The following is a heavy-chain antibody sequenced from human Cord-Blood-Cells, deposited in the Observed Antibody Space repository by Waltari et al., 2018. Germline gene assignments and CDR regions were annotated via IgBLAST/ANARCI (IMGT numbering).Heavy chain of an antibody. Sequence: QVQLQQWGAGLLKPSETLSLTCAAYGGSFSGYYWSWIRQPPGKGLEWIGEINHSGSTNYNPSLKSRVTISDTSKNQFSLKLSSVTAADTAVYYCARLVGGYNWNDYWGQGTLVTVSS. V-gene: IGHV4-34*01. J-gene: IGHJ4*02. CDR2: INHSGST. CDR3: ARLVGGYNWNDY. CDR1: GGSFSGYY. D-gene: IGHD1-1*01.